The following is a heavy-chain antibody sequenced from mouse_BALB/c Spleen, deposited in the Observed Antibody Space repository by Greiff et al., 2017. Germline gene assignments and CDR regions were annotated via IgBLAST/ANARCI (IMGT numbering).Heavy chain of an antibody. D-gene: IGHD2-2*01. J-gene: IGHJ3*01. CDR1: GFTFSSYT. Sequence: EVQRVESGGGLVQPGGSLKLSCAASGFTFSSYTMSWVRQTPEKRLEWVAYISNGGGSTYYPDTVKGRFTISRDNAKNTLYLQMSSLKSEDTAMYYCARQGYDVAYWGQGTLVTVSA. CDR3: ARQGYDVAY. V-gene: IGHV5-12-2*01. CDR2: ISNGGGST.